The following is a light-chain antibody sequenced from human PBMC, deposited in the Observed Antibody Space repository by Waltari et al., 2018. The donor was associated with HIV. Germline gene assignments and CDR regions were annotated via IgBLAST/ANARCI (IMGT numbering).Light chain of an antibody. CDR1: RVPGRS. V-gene: IGKV1-16*01. CDR3: QQYVELPRT. Sequence: IQMAQSPASLSASIGDRVNITCRADRVPGRSLAWFQQRPGPSPRALLYATSTLHTDVPPRFIGSRSGADFILTIANLEAEEFATYYCQQYVELPRTFGGGTKV. J-gene: IGKJ4*01. CDR2: ATS.